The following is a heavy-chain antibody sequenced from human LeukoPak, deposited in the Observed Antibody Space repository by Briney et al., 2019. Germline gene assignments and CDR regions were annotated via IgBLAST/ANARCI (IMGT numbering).Heavy chain of an antibody. CDR2: IYYSGNT. CDR3: ARTELNSYGYSYYYGMDV. D-gene: IGHD5-18*01. Sequence: SETLSLTCTVSGGSLSSSSYYWGWICQPPGKGLEWIGSIYYSGNTYYNPSLKSRVTISVDTSKNQFSLKLTSVTAADTAVYYCARTELNSYGYSYYYGMDVWGQGTTVTVSS. CDR1: GGSLSSSSYY. J-gene: IGHJ6*02. V-gene: IGHV4-39*01.